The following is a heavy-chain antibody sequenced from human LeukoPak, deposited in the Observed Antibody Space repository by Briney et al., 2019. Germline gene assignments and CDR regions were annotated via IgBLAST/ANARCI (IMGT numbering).Heavy chain of an antibody. J-gene: IGHJ4*02. CDR2: MYYSGST. CDR1: GGSISSYY. CDR3: ARDLGGQWLVVDC. V-gene: IGHV4-59*12. D-gene: IGHD6-19*01. Sequence: SETLSLTCTVSGGSISSYYWSWIRQPPGEGLEWIGYMYYSGSTNYNPSLKSRVTISVDTSKNQFSLKLSSVTAADTAVYYCARDLGGQWLVVDCWGQGTLVTVSS.